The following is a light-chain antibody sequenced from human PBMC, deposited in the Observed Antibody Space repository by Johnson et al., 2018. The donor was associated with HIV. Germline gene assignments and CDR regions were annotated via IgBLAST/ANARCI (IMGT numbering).Light chain of an antibody. J-gene: IGLJ1*01. V-gene: IGLV1-51*01. CDR1: SSNIGSHY. Sequence: QSVLTQSPSVSAAPGQKVTISCSGSSSNIGSHYVSWYQQVPGTAPRLVIYDTIKRHSGIPDLFSGSKSGTSATLGITGLQTGDEADYYCGTWDSSLRTGFFGTGTKVTVL. CDR3: GTWDSSLRTGF. CDR2: DTI.